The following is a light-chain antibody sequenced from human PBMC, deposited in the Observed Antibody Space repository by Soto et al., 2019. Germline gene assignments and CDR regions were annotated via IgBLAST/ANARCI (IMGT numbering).Light chain of an antibody. CDR3: QQRSNWPLT. CDR1: QSVTDNY. CDR2: GAS. V-gene: IGKV3D-20*02. J-gene: IGKJ4*01. Sequence: EIVLTHSPATLSLSPGERATLSCRASQSVTDNYLAWYQQKPGQAPRLVISGASSRTSGIPDRFSASGSGTDFTLTISRLEPEDFAVYYCQQRSNWPLTFGGGTKVDIK.